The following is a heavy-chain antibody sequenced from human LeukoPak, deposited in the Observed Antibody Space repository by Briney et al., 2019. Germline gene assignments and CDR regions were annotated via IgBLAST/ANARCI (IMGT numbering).Heavy chain of an antibody. CDR3: ARDSGILTGAKLDY. V-gene: IGHV3-20*04. CDR2: INWNGGST. J-gene: IGHJ4*02. D-gene: IGHD3-9*01. CDR1: GFTFDDYG. Sequence: SGGSLRLSCAASGFTFDDYGMSWVRQAPGKGLEWVSGINWNGGSTGYADSVKGRFTISRDNAKNSLYLQMNSLRAEDTAVYYCARDSGILTGAKLDYWGQGTLVTVSS.